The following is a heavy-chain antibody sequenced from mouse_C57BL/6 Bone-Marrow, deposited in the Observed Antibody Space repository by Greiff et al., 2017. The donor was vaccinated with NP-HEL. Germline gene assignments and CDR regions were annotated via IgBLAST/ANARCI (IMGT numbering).Heavy chain of an antibody. V-gene: IGHV5-4*01. Sequence: EVQRVESGGGLVKPGGSLKLSCAASGFTFSSYAMSWVRQTPEKRLEWVATISDGGSYTYYPDNVKGRFTISRDNAKNNLYLQMRHLKSEDTAMYYCARWLLEYFDVWGTGTTVTVSS. CDR1: GFTFSSYA. D-gene: IGHD2-3*01. CDR2: ISDGGSYT. CDR3: ARWLLEYFDV. J-gene: IGHJ1*03.